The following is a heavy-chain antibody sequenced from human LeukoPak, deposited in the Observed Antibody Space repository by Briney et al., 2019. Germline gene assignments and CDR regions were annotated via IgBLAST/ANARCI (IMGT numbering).Heavy chain of an antibody. CDR1: GYTFTGYY. CDR3: ARGDILKYYDILARFPDYGMDV. V-gene: IGHV1-2*02. D-gene: IGHD3-9*01. J-gene: IGHJ6*02. CDR2: INPNSGGT. Sequence: GASVKVSCKASGYTFTGYYMHWVRQAPGQGLEWMGWINPNSGGTNYAQKFQGRVTMTRDTSISTAYMELSRLRSDDTAVYYCARGDILKYYDILARFPDYGMDVWGQGTTVTVSS.